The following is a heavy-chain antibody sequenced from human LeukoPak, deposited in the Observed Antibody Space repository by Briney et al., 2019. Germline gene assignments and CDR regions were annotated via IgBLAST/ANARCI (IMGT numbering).Heavy chain of an antibody. Sequence: SETLSLTCAVYGGSFSGYYWSWIRQPPGKGLEWIGEINHSGSTNYNPSLKSRVTISVDTSKNQFSLKLSSVTAADTAVYYCARHRRDYYDSGRMYYFDYWGQGTLVTVSS. J-gene: IGHJ4*02. D-gene: IGHD3-10*01. CDR1: GGSFSGYY. V-gene: IGHV4-34*01. CDR3: ARHRRDYYDSGRMYYFDY. CDR2: INHSGST.